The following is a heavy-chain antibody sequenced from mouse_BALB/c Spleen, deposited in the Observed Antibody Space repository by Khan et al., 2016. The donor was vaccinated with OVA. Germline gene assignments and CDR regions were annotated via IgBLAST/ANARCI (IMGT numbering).Heavy chain of an antibody. V-gene: IGHV5-9-3*01. Sequence: EVELVESGGGLVKPGGSLKLSCAASGFTFSSCAMSWVRQTPEKRLEWVATISSGDTYTYYPDSVKGRFTISSDNAKNTLYLQMSSLRSEDTAMYYCARPPITTVVATSYWFFDVWGAGTTVTVST. D-gene: IGHD1-1*01. CDR1: GFTFSSCA. J-gene: IGHJ1*01. CDR2: ISSGDTYT. CDR3: ARPPITTVVATSYWFFDV.